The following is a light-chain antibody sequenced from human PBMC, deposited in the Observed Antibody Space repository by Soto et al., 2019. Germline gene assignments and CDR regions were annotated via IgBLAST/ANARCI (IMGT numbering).Light chain of an antibody. CDR3: CAYAGSGTVL. V-gene: IGLV2-23*01. J-gene: IGLJ2*01. CDR1: SSDVGSYNL. CDR2: EAT. Sequence: QSVLTQPASVSGSPEQSITISCTGTSSDVGSYNLVSWYQQHPGKAPKVMIYEATKRPSGVSNRFSGSKSGNTASLTISGLQAEDEADYYCCAYAGSGTVLFGGGTKLTVL.